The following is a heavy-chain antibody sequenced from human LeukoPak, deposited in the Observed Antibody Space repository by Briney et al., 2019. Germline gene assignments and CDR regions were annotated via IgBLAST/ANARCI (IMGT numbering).Heavy chain of an antibody. D-gene: IGHD2-15*01. Sequence: PSETLSLTCAVSGGSLRDHYCSWIRQVPGKGLEWSGEINDSGSTNYNPSLEGRVTLSVDPSKNQFSLKMRSVTAADTSVYYCARPYCSRGSCYRDFDYWGQGTLVTVSS. CDR3: ARPYCSRGSCYRDFDY. CDR2: INDSGST. V-gene: IGHV4-34*01. CDR1: GGSLRDHY. J-gene: IGHJ4*02.